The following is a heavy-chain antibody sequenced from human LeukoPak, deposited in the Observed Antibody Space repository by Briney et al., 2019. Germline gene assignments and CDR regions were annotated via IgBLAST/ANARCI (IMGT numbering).Heavy chain of an antibody. D-gene: IGHD5-24*01. Sequence: PGGSLRLSCATSGFTFSDYYMSWIRQAPGKGLEWLSYISGSGSDINYADSVKGRFTVSRDNAKSALYLQMNSLGAEDTAVYYCARDGGEMATITKAFDIWGQGTMVTVSS. CDR1: GFTFSDYY. J-gene: IGHJ3*02. CDR3: ARDGGEMATITKAFDI. CDR2: ISGSGSDI. V-gene: IGHV3-11*01.